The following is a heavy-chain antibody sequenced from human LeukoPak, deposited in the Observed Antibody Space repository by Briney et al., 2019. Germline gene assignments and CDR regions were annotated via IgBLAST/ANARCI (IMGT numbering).Heavy chain of an antibody. CDR1: GYSISSGYY. CDR3: AREETSGGYPALFGY. V-gene: IGHV4-38-2*02. Sequence: SETLSLTCTVSGYSISSGYYWGWIRQPPGKGLEWIGYIYHTGSTYYNPSLKSRVTISVDTSKNQFSLKLNSVTAADTAVYYCAREETSGGYPALFGYWGQGTLVTVSS. D-gene: IGHD2-15*01. J-gene: IGHJ4*02. CDR2: IYHTGST.